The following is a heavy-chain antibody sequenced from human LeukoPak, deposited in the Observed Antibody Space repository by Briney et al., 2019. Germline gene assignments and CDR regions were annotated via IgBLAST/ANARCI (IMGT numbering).Heavy chain of an antibody. D-gene: IGHD2-2*01. CDR1: GGSISSYY. CDR3: ARGRRIVVVPAAIYYFDY. Sequence: SETLSLTCTVSGGSISSYYWSWIRQPPGKGLEWIGYIYYSGSTNYNPSLKSRVTISVDTSKNQFSLKLSSVTAADTAVYYCARGRRIVVVPAAIYYFDYWGQGTLVTVSS. J-gene: IGHJ4*02. CDR2: IYYSGST. V-gene: IGHV4-59*01.